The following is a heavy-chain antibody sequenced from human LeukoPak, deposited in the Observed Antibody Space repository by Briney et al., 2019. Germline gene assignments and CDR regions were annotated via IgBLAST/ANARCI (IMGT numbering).Heavy chain of an antibody. CDR2: ISYDGKNK. V-gene: IGHV3-30*04. Sequence: GGSLRLSCAASGYTFSTYTMHWVREAPGKGLEWVAFISYDGKNKYYTDSVKGRFTISRDNSKNTLYLQMNSLRAEDTAVYYCARVDGDHHPIDYWGQGTLVTVSS. J-gene: IGHJ4*02. CDR1: GYTFSTYT. CDR3: ARVDGDHHPIDY. D-gene: IGHD4-17*01.